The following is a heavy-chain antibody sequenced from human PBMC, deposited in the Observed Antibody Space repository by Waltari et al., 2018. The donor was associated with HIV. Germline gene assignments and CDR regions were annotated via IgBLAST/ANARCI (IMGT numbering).Heavy chain of an antibody. CDR2: IYYSGST. J-gene: IGHJ6*02. CDR3: ARSFYDFWSALQYGMDV. CDR1: GGSISSSSYY. V-gene: IGHV4-39*01. D-gene: IGHD3-3*01. Sequence: QLQLQESGPGLVKPSETLSLTCTVSGGSISSSSYYWGWIRQPPGKGLEWIGSIYYSGSTYYNPSLKSRVTISVDTSKNQFSLKLSSVTAADTAVYYCARSFYDFWSALQYGMDVWGQGTTVTVSS.